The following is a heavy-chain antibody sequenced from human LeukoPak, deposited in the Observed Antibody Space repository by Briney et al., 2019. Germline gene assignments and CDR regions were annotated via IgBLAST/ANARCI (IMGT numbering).Heavy chain of an antibody. D-gene: IGHD1-26*01. Sequence: SVKVSCKASGGTFSSYAISWVRQAPGQGLEWMGRIIPIFGTANYAQKFQGRVTITTDESASTAYMELSSLRSEDTAVYYCATRPVGVGADIDYWGQGTLVTVSS. CDR2: IIPIFGTA. J-gene: IGHJ4*02. CDR1: GGTFSSYA. V-gene: IGHV1-69*05. CDR3: ATRPVGVGADIDY.